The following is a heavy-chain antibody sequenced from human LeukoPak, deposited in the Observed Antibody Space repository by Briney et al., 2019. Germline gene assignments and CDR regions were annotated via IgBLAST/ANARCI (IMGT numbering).Heavy chain of an antibody. CDR1: GFTFRNYG. Sequence: GGSLRLSCAASGFTFRNYGMNWVRQAPGKGLEWVSLMSGSGARTYYADSVKGRFTISRDNSKNTLYLHMNSLRAEDTAVYYCARVFIGDYGDYQFDYWGQGTLVTVSS. CDR2: MSGSGART. V-gene: IGHV3-23*01. D-gene: IGHD4-17*01. CDR3: ARVFIGDYGDYQFDY. J-gene: IGHJ4*02.